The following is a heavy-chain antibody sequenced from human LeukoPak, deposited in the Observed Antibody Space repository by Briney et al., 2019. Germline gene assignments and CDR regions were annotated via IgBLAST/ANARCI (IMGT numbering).Heavy chain of an antibody. D-gene: IGHD6-13*01. CDR2: IKEDGSEK. V-gene: IGHV3-7*01. CDR1: GFTFSNYW. CDR3: ASGRQLGY. Sequence: PGGSLRLSCAASGFTFSNYWMSWDRQAPGKGLEWVANIKEDGSEKYYVDSVKGRFTISRDNARNSLYLQMNSLRAEDTAVYYCASGRQLGYWGQGTLVTVSS. J-gene: IGHJ4*02.